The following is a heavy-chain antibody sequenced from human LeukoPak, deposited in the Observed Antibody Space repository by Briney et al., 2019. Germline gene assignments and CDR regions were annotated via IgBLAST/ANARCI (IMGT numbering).Heavy chain of an antibody. V-gene: IGHV4-59*01. CDR2: IYYSGNT. CDR1: GGSISSYY. D-gene: IGHD1-14*01. J-gene: IGHJ4*02. CDR3: ARESILTGNFDY. Sequence: PSETLSLTCTVSGGSISSYYWSWIRQPPGKGLEWIGYIYYSGNTNYNPSLKSRVTISVDTSKSQFSLKLSSVTAADTAVYYCARESILTGNFDYWGQGTLVTVSS.